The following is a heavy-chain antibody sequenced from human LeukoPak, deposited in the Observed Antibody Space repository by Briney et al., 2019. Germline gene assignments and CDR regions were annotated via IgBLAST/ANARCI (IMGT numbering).Heavy chain of an antibody. J-gene: IGHJ4*02. CDR2: INHSGST. CDR3: ARLSCSGGSCYRGPFDY. CDR1: GGSFSGYY. V-gene: IGHV4-34*01. D-gene: IGHD2-15*01. Sequence: PSETLSLTCAVYGGSFSGYYWSWIRQPPGKGLEWIGEINHSGSTNYNPSLKSRVTISVDTSKNQFSLKLSSVTAADTAVYYCARLSCSGGSCYRGPFDYWGQGTLVTVSS.